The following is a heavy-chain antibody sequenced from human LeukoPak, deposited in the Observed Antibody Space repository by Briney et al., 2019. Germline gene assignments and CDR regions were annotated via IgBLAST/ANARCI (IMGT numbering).Heavy chain of an antibody. J-gene: IGHJ4*02. CDR3: ARTTGTTSDY. Sequence: GESLKISCKGFGYSFTSYWIGWVRQMPGKGLEWMGGIYPGDSDNRYSPSFQAQAPLPADKPIAPAYLQWSSLKASDTAMYYCARTTGTTSDYWGQGTLVTVSS. D-gene: IGHD1-7*01. CDR1: GYSFTSYW. CDR2: IYPGDSDN. V-gene: IGHV5-51*04.